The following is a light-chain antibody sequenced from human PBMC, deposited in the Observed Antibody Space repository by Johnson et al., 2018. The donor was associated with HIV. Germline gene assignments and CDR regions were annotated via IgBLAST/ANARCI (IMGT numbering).Light chain of an antibody. CDR1: SSNIGNNY. CDR2: DNN. V-gene: IGLV1-51*01. J-gene: IGLJ1*01. Sequence: QSVLTQSPSVSAAPGQKVTISCSGSSSNIGNNYVSWYQQVPGTAPKLLIFDNNKRPSGIPDRFSGSKSGTSDTLGITGLQTGVEADYYCGTGDSSTRGGFFGTGTKVTVI. CDR3: GTGDSSTRGGF.